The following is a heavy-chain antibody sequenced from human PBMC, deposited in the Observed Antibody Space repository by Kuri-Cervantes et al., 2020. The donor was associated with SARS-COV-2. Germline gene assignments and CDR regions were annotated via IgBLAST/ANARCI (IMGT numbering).Heavy chain of an antibody. D-gene: IGHD3-10*01. V-gene: IGHV4-34*01. CDR3: ATNYYGSGSYYYGMDV. CDR2: INHSGST. J-gene: IGHJ6*02. Sequence: GSLRLSCAVYGGSFSGYYWSWIRQPPGKGLEWIGEINHSGSTNYNPSLKSRVTISVDTSKNQFSLKLSSVTAADTAVYYCATNYYGSGSYYYGMDVWGQGTTVTVSS. CDR1: GGSFSGYY.